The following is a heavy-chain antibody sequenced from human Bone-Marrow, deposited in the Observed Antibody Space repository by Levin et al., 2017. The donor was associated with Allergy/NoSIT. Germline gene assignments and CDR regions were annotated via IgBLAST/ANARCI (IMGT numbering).Heavy chain of an antibody. D-gene: IGHD5-12*01. CDR1: GFNFDDYA. CDR3: AKEATYSGYDFYFDS. Sequence: PGGSLRLSCAASGFNFDDYAMHWVRQVPGKGLEWVSGIDWNGRIYGYADSVKGRFTISRDDASNSLYLQINSLRPEDTALYYCAKEATYSGYDFYFDSWGQGTLVTVSS. V-gene: IGHV3-9*01. CDR2: IDWNGRIY. J-gene: IGHJ4*02.